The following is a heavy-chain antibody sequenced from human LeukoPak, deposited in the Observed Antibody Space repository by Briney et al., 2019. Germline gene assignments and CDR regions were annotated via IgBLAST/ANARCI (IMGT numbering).Heavy chain of an antibody. CDR3: ARDGQYYYDSSSAFDI. J-gene: IGHJ3*02. CDR1: GGSISSYY. Sequence: SETLSLTCTLSGGSISSYYWSWIRQPAGKGLKWIGRIYTSGSTNYNPSLKSRVTMSVDTSKNQFSLKLSSVTAADTAVYYCARDGQYYYDSSSAFDIWGQGTMVTVSS. V-gene: IGHV4-4*07. CDR2: IYTSGST. D-gene: IGHD3-22*01.